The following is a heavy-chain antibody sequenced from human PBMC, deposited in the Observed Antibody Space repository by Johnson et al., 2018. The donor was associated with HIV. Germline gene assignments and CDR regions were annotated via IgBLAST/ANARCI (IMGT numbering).Heavy chain of an antibody. CDR2: ISYDGSDK. D-gene: IGHD3-10*01. CDR3: ARVLRGQPRSPFDI. Sequence: VQLVESGGGVVQPGRSLRLSCAASGFTFSLYAMHWVRQAPGKGLEWVEVISYDGSDKYYADSVKGRFTISRDNSKNRLYLQMNSLRAEDTAVYYCARVLRGQPRSPFDIWGQGTMVTVSS. J-gene: IGHJ3*02. CDR1: GFTFSLYA. V-gene: IGHV3-30*04.